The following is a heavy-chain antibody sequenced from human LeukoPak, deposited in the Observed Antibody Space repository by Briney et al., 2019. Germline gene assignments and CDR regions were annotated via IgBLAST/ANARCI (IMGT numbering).Heavy chain of an antibody. V-gene: IGHV1-8*01. CDR3: ARGIVTQYPYYYYYMDV. Sequence: ASVKVSCKASGYTFTSYGINWVRQATGQGLEWMGWMNPNSGNTGYAQKFQGRVTMTRNTSISTAYMELSSLRSEDTAVYYCARGIVTQYPYYYYYMDVWGKGTTVTVSS. J-gene: IGHJ6*03. CDR2: MNPNSGNT. CDR1: GYTFTSYG. D-gene: IGHD2/OR15-2a*01.